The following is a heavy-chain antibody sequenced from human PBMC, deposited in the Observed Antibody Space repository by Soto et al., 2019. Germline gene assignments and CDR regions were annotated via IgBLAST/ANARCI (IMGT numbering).Heavy chain of an antibody. V-gene: IGHV1-69*01. Sequence: QVQLVQSGAEVRKPGSSVRVSCKASGGSFNRHTISWVRQAPGQGLEWMGGIIPIFGTASHAQKLEGRVTIIADQSTSTVYMELSSLRSDDTAIYYCGRGWGYDGTDYYYAYWGQGTLVIVSS. CDR2: IIPIFGTA. CDR3: GRGWGYDGTDYYYAY. D-gene: IGHD3-22*01. CDR1: GGSFNRHT. J-gene: IGHJ4*02.